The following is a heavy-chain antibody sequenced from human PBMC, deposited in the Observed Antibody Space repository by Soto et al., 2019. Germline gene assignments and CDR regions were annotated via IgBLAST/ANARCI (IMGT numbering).Heavy chain of an antibody. J-gene: IGHJ4*02. CDR1: GFTFGDYW. Sequence: GGSLRLSCAASGFTFGDYWMHWVRQPPGKGPEWVSRMTGDGRTTQYADSVKGRFTASRDNAKSTLYLQMNSLRAEDTAVYYCATAEVDYWGPGTLVTSPQ. V-gene: IGHV3-74*03. CDR3: ATAEVDY. CDR2: MTGDGRTT.